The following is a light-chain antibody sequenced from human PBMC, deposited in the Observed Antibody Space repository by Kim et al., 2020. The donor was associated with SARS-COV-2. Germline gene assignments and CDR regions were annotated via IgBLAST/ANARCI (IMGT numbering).Light chain of an antibody. J-gene: IGKJ2*01. CDR1: LSLSSSY. CDR3: QQFANALKT. CDR2: GAS. Sequence: CPGERAALSCRVRLSLSSSYLAWYQQKPGQAPRRLIYGASSRATGIPDRFSGSGSGTDFTLTIDRLEPEEFAVYYCQQFANALKTFGQGTKLEI. V-gene: IGKV3-20*01.